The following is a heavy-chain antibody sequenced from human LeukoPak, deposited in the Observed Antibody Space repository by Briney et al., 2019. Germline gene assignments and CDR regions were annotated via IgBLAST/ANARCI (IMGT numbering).Heavy chain of an antibody. Sequence: SETLSLTCAVYGGSFSGYYWSWLRQPPGKGLEWIGSIYYSGSTYYNPSLRSRVTISVDTSKNQFSLKLSSVTAADTAVYYCARQDCSSTSCYLDYWGQGTLVTVSS. CDR1: GGSFSGYY. V-gene: IGHV4-34*01. CDR3: ARQDCSSTSCYLDY. J-gene: IGHJ4*02. D-gene: IGHD2-2*01. CDR2: IYYSGST.